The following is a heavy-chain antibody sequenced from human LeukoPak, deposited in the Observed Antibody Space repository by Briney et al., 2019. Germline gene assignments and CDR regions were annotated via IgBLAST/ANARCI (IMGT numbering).Heavy chain of an antibody. D-gene: IGHD6-19*01. CDR1: GFTFSSYW. CDR2: IKQDGSEK. J-gene: IGHJ4*02. Sequence: GGSLRLSCAASGFTFSSYWMSWVRQAPWKGLEWVANIKQDGSEKYYVDSVKGRFTISRDNAKNSLYLQMNSLRAEDTAVYYCARDQWWQLIAVAITSYFDCWGQGTLVTVSS. CDR3: ARDQWWQLIAVAITSYFDC. V-gene: IGHV3-7*01.